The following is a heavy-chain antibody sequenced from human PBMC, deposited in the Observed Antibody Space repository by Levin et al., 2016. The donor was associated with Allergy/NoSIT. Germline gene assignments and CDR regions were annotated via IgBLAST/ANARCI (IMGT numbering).Heavy chain of an antibody. J-gene: IGHJ4*02. D-gene: IGHD6-19*01. V-gene: IGHV4-59*01. Sequence: SETLSLTCTVSGGSLNNYYWHWIRQPPGKGLEWIGLVYYSGSTNYNPSLKSRVTILVDTSKNQFSLKLSSMTAADTAVYYCAKGSGWYTSDWGQGTLVTVSS. CDR3: AKGSGWYTSD. CDR1: GGSLNNYY. CDR2: VYYSGST.